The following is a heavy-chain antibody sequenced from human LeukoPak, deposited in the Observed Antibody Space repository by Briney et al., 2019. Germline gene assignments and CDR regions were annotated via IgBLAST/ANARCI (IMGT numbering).Heavy chain of an antibody. J-gene: IGHJ4*02. CDR2: ISSSSSYI. CDR1: GFTLSSYS. V-gene: IGHV3-21*01. Sequence: PGGSLRLSCAASGFTLSSYSMSWVRQAPGKGLEWVSSISSSSSYIYYADSVKGQFTISRDNAKNSLYLQMNSLRAEDTAVYYSASRDTAMVDWGQGTLVTVSS. CDR3: ASRDTAMVD. D-gene: IGHD5-18*01.